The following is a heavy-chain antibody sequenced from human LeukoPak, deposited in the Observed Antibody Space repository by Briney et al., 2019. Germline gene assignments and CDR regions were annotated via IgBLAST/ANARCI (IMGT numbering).Heavy chain of an antibody. J-gene: IGHJ4*02. CDR3: AKGVSRYYYDSSGYYTFDY. CDR2: IRYDGSNK. D-gene: IGHD3-22*01. V-gene: IGHV3-30*02. Sequence: PGGSLRLSCAASGFTFSSYGMHWVRQAPGKGLEWVAFIRYDGSNKYYADSVKGRVTISRDNSKNTLYLQMNSLRAEDTAVYYCAKGVSRYYYDSSGYYTFDYWGQGTLVTVSS. CDR1: GFTFSSYG.